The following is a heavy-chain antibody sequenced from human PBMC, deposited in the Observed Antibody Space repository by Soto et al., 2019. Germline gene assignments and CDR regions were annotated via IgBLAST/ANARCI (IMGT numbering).Heavy chain of an antibody. CDR2: VTADGGT. CDR1: GFTVSSHA. V-gene: IGHV3-23*01. Sequence: EVQVLESGGGLVQPGGSLRLSCEGSGFTVSSHALTWIRQAPGKGPEWVSTVTADGGTYYADSVKGRFAMSRDPSENTLYLQMNSLGAEDTAAYDCAPHVSCSGGSCQYDAFAIRGQGTMVTVSS. CDR3: APHVSCSGGSCQYDAFAI. J-gene: IGHJ3*02. D-gene: IGHD2-15*01.